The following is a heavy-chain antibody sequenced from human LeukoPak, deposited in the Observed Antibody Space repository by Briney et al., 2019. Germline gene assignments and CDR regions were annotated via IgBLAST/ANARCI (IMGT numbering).Heavy chain of an antibody. CDR2: IYSGGST. CDR3: AKDRGYHYDSSGYYRMDAFDI. CDR1: GFTVSSNY. V-gene: IGHV3-53*05. D-gene: IGHD3-22*01. Sequence: SGGSLRLSCAASGFTVSSNYMSWVRQAPGKGLEWVSVIYSGGSTYYADSVKGRFTISRDNSKNTLYLQMNSLRAEDTAVYYCAKDRGYHYDSSGYYRMDAFDIWGQGTMVTVSS. J-gene: IGHJ3*02.